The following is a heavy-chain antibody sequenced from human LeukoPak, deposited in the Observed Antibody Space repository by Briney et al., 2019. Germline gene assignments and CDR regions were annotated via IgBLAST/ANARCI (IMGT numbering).Heavy chain of an antibody. Sequence: PSETLSLTCTVSGCSISSSSYYWGWNRQPPGKGLEWIGSIYDSGSTYNNPSPKSRVTISVDTSKNQFSLKLSSVTAADTAVYYCASPGSFNNWFDPWGQGTLVTVSS. D-gene: IGHD6-13*01. J-gene: IGHJ5*02. CDR2: IYDSGST. V-gene: IGHV4-39*01. CDR3: ASPGSFNNWFDP. CDR1: GCSISSSSYY.